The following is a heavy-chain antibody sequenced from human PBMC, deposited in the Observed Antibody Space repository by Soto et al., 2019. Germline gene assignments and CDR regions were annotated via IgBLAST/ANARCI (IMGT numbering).Heavy chain of an antibody. CDR3: AREMAGRGGEYDF. V-gene: IGHV1-18*01. D-gene: IGHD3-16*01. J-gene: IGHJ4*02. CDR2: SSGSSGNA. Sequence: QVQLVQSGAEVKNPGASVKVSCKTSGYTFTKYGVGWVRQAPGQGLEWMGWSSGSSGNANYAEKVQGRITLTTDTSTSTAYIEPRSLRSDDTAVYYCAREMAGRGGEYDFWGQGNLVSFSS. CDR1: GYTFTKYG.